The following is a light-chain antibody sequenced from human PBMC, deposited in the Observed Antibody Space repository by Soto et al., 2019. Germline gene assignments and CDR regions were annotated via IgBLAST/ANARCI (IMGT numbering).Light chain of an antibody. V-gene: IGLV2-11*01. Sequence: QSALTQPRSASASPGPSVAISCTTTSSDFGGSEFVSWYQQQPGKAPKLIIYDATQRPSGVPDRFSGSKSGDTASLTISGLQAEDEAEYYCCSYTYTYSVFGGGTKLTVL. CDR1: SSDFGGSEF. CDR2: DAT. J-gene: IGLJ3*02. CDR3: CSYTYTYSV.